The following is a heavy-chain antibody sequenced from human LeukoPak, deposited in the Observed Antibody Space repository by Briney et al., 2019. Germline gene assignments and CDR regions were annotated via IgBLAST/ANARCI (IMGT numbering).Heavy chain of an antibody. V-gene: IGHV1-69*05. J-gene: IGHJ6*03. CDR3: ARTHNSGYDPTRSYYYYYMDV. Sequence: SVKVSCKASGDTFSSYDISWVRQAPGQGLEWMGGIIPIFGTANYAQKFQGRVTITTDESTSTAYMELSSLRSEDTAVYYCARTHNSGYDPTRSYYYYYMDVWGKGTTVTVSS. CDR1: GDTFSSYD. CDR2: IIPIFGTA. D-gene: IGHD5-12*01.